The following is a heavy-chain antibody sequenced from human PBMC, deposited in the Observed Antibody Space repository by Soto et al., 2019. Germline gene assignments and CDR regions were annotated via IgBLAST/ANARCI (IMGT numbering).Heavy chain of an antibody. CDR2: IYYSGRT. J-gene: IGHJ4*02. CDR3: ARMGGLGETGPCVPY. D-gene: IGHD3-16*01. Sequence: QVQLQESGPGLVRPSETLSLTCSVSGGSISDYQWNWIRQSPGKGLEWIGYIYYSGRTNYNPSLKRPVTISLATSTRQFSLRLRSVTAADTAVYYCARMGGLGETGPCVPYWGQGPLVNVS. CDR1: GGSISDYQ. V-gene: IGHV4-59*01.